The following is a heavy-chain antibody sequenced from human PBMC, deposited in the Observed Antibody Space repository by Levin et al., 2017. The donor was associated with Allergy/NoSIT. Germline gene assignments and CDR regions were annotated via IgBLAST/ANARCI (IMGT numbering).Heavy chain of an antibody. CDR1: GFTFSSYA. D-gene: IGHD1-26*01. CDR3: ARNPRVWLPGSQMSGSPGDY. V-gene: IGHV3-30*04. Sequence: QSGGSLRLSCAASGFTFSSYAMHWVRQAPGKGLEWVAVISYDGSNKYYADSVKGRFTISRDNSKNTLYLQMNSLRAEDTAVYYCARNPRVWLPGSQMSGSPGDYWGQGTLVTVSS. CDR2: ISYDGSNK. J-gene: IGHJ4*02.